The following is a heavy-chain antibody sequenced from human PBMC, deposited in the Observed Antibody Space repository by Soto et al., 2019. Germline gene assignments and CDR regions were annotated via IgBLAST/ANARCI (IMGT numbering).Heavy chain of an antibody. D-gene: IGHD2-2*02. J-gene: IGHJ3*02. CDR2: LWSDGNRK. CDR3: ARDGFSLYDAFDI. V-gene: IGHV3-33*01. CDR1: GFTFITYD. Sequence: GGSLEISRKASGFTFITYDMHWVRQAPGKGLEWVAVLWSDGNRKYYADSVKGRFIISRDNSKNRLYLQMNSLRAEDTATYYCARDGFSLYDAFDIWGQGTMVTVSS.